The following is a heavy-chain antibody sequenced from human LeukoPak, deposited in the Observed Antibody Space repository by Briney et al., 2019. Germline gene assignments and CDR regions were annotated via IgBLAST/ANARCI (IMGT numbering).Heavy chain of an antibody. CDR3: ARAVGYGDSNFDY. CDR1: GGSISSGDYY. Sequence: SETLFLTCTVSGGSISSGDYYWSWLRQSPGEGLEWIGYIYYSGRTYYSPSLESRVTISLDTSKNQFSLKLNTVTAADTAVYYCARAVGYGDSNFDYWGQGTLVTVSS. J-gene: IGHJ4*02. CDR2: IYYSGRT. D-gene: IGHD4-17*01. V-gene: IGHV4-30-4*01.